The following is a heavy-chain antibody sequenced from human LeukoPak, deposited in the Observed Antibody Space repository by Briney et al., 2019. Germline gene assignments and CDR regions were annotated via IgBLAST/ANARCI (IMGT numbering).Heavy chain of an antibody. D-gene: IGHD5-18*01. J-gene: IGHJ4*02. V-gene: IGHV3-66*01. CDR2: IYSGGGT. CDR1: GFTVRNNY. Sequence: GGSLRLSCEASGFTVRNNYMTWVRQTPGKGLEWVSVIYSGGGTYYADSVKDRFTISRDNSKNTLFLQMNSLRVEDSAVYYCTRVFAYSYGDFDNWGQGTLVAVSS. CDR3: TRVFAYSYGDFDN.